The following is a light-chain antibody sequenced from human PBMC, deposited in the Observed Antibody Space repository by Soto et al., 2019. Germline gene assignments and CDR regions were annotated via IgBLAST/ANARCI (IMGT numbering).Light chain of an antibody. CDR3: QQTYTTPPET. J-gene: IGKJ3*01. CDR1: QSIVTY. V-gene: IGKV1-39*01. Sequence: DIQMTHSPSSLSASLWYRSTITFRSSQSIVTYLNWYLQKPGKAPTLLIYSASSLRSGVPSRFSGRGYGTNFTLIISSLQPEDFATYYCQQTYTTPPETFGPGTKVDIK. CDR2: SAS.